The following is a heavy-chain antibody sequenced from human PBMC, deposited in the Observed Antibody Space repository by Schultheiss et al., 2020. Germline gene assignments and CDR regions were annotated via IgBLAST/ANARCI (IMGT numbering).Heavy chain of an antibody. CDR3: ARGGGKSAFDI. CDR2: IYTSGST. J-gene: IGHJ3*02. Sequence: SETLSLTCIVSGDSISSGGYYWSWIRQPAGKGLEWIGRIYTSGSTNFNPSLKSRVTMSVDTSKNQFSLKLSSVTAADTAVYYCARGGGKSAFDIWGQGTMVTVSS. CDR1: GDSISSGGYY. D-gene: IGHD3-16*01. V-gene: IGHV4-61*02.